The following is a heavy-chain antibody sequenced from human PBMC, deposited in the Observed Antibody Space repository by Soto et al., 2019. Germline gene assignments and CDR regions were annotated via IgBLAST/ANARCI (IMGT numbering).Heavy chain of an antibody. J-gene: IGHJ5*02. D-gene: IGHD6-13*01. CDR1: GGSFSGSY. CDR3: ARVRAAPLVLHKWFDP. Sequence: QVQLQQWGAGLLKPSETLSLTCAVYGGSFSGSYWSWIRQPPGKRLEWIGEINLGGSANYNPSLKRRVTISVDTSNNQSSLKLSSVTAADTAVYYCARVRAAPLVLHKWFDPWGQGTLVTVSS. CDR2: INLGGSA. V-gene: IGHV4-34*01.